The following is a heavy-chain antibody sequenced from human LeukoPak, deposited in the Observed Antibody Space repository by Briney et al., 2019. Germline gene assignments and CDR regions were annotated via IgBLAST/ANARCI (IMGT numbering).Heavy chain of an antibody. V-gene: IGHV3-48*03. CDR3: AKGVGGRYCSSTSCYEDYYYYYMDV. Sequence: GGSLRLSCAASGFTFSSYEMNWVRQAPGKGLEWVSYISSSGSTIYYADSVKGRFTISRDNSENTLYLQMNSLRAEDTAVYYCAKGVGGRYCSSTSCYEDYYYYYMDVWGKGTTVTISS. D-gene: IGHD2-2*01. CDR2: ISSSGSTI. J-gene: IGHJ6*03. CDR1: GFTFSSYE.